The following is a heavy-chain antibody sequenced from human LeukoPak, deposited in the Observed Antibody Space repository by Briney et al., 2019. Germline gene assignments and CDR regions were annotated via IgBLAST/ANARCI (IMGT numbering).Heavy chain of an antibody. V-gene: IGHV3-30-3*01. J-gene: IGHJ4*02. CDR3: ATLYDSAGYYQTPNDS. CDR1: GFTFNNAW. Sequence: GGSLGLSCAASGFTFNNAWMNWVRQAPGKGLEWLSVISFDGNNIHYADSVKGRFTVFRDNSRHTLYLQMNSLGPEDTAVYYCATLYDSAGYYQTPNDSWGQGTLVTVSS. D-gene: IGHD3-22*01. CDR2: ISFDGNNI.